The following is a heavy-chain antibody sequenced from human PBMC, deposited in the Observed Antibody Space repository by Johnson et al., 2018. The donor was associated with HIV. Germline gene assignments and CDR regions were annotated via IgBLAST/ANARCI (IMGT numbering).Heavy chain of an antibody. CDR3: AVTSIAARPGAFDI. CDR1: GFTFSNYD. J-gene: IGHJ3*02. D-gene: IGHD6-6*01. V-gene: IGHV3-30*02. CDR2: IRYDGTNK. Sequence: QVLLVESGGGVVQPGGSLRLSCAASGFTFSNYDIHWVRQAPGQGLEWVAFIRYDGTNKHYADSVRGRFTISRDNSKNTLYLQMKSLSPEDTAVYFCAVTSIAARPGAFDIWGQGTMVTVSS.